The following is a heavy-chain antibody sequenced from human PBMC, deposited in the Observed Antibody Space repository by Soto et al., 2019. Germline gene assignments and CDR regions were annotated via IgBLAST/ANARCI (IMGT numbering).Heavy chain of an antibody. D-gene: IGHD6-6*01. V-gene: IGHV1-58*02. CDR2: IVVGSGNT. CDR1: GYSFSSYY. CDR3: AARLSSSFGYYGMDV. J-gene: IGHJ6*02. Sequence: SVKVSCKASGYSFSSYYIHWVRQAPGQRLEWIGWIVVGSGNTNYAQKFQERVTITRDMSTSTAYMELSSLRSEDTAVYYCAARLSSSFGYYGMDVWGQGTTVTVSS.